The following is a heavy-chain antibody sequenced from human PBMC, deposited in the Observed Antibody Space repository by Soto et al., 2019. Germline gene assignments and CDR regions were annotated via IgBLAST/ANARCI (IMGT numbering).Heavy chain of an antibody. V-gene: IGHV1-18*01. D-gene: IGHD2-15*01. CDR3: ASGVSFCIGGNCYPQFDY. J-gene: IGHJ4*02. Sequence: QVQLVQSGAEVKKPGASVKVSCKASGYTFTIYGVSWVRQAPGQGLEWMGWISAYSGNTNYAQKFQDRVTMTTDTSTSTAYMELRSLRSDDAAIYYCASGVSFCIGGNCYPQFDYWGQGTLVTVSS. CDR2: ISAYSGNT. CDR1: GYTFTIYG.